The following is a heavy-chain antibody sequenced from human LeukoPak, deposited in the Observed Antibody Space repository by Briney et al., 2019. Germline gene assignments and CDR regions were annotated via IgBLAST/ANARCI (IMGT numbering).Heavy chain of an antibody. V-gene: IGHV4-34*01. D-gene: IGHD3-22*01. J-gene: IGHJ4*02. CDR1: GGSFSGYY. Sequence: SEALSLTCAVYGGSFSGYYWSWIRQPPGKGLEWIGEINHSGSTNYNPSLKSRVTISVDTSKNQFSPKLSSVTAADTAVYYCARYYDSSGYFDYRGQGTLVTVSS. CDR3: ARYYDSSGYFDY. CDR2: INHSGST.